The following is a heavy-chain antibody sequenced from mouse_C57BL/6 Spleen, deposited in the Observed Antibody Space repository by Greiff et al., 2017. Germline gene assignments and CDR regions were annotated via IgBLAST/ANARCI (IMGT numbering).Heavy chain of an antibody. CDR1: GYTFTDYY. CDR2: IYPGSGNT. D-gene: IGHD1-1*01. Sequence: VQRVESGAELVRPGASVKLSCKASGYTFTDYYINWVKQRPGQGLEWIARIYPGSGNTYYNEKFKGKATLTAEKSSSTAYMQLSSLTSKDSAVYFCARRGAIYYGSSYDDYFDYWGQGTTLTVSS. CDR3: ARRGAIYYGSSYDDYFDY. V-gene: IGHV1-76*01. J-gene: IGHJ2*01.